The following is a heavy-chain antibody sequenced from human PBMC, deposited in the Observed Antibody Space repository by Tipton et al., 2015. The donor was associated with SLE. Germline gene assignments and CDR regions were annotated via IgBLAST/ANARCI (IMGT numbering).Heavy chain of an antibody. V-gene: IGHV4-34*01. CDR2: INDAEGT. CDR3: ARGFRPYYFDP. J-gene: IGHJ4*02. D-gene: IGHD2-21*01. CDR1: GVSFSGYY. Sequence: GLVKPSETLSLTCEVYGVSFSGYYWSWIRQSPGKGLEWIGEINDAEGTKYNPSLESRVTMSIDTSKNRFSLNMNSATAADTAVYYCARGFRPYYFDPWGQGTLVTVSS.